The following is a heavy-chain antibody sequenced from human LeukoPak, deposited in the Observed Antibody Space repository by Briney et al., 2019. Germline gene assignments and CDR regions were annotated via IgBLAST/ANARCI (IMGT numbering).Heavy chain of an antibody. J-gene: IGHJ6*03. CDR3: ASGPTNYYYYYMDV. CDR1: GYTFTGYY. D-gene: IGHD3-10*01. V-gene: IGHV1-2*02. CDR2: INPSSGGT. Sequence: ASVKVSCKASGYTFTGYYMHWVRQAPGQGLEWMGWINPSSGGTNYAQKFQGRVTMARDTSVSTAYMELSRLRFDDTAVYYCASGPTNYYYYYMDVWGKGTTVTVSS.